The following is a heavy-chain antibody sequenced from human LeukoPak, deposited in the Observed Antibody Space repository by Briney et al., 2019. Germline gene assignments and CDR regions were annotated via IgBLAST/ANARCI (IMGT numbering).Heavy chain of an antibody. CDR3: ARVAVSGPTGWFDS. J-gene: IGHJ5*01. D-gene: IGHD2-8*02. Sequence: PGGSLRLSCAGSGFPLKSYSLSWVRQAPGKGLEWVSSIRSTSAYIYYTDSVKGRFTMSRDNVDNVVYLQMNSLGGEDTAVYYCARVAVSGPTGWFDSWGQGTLVIVSS. CDR1: GFPLKSYS. CDR2: IRSTSAYI. V-gene: IGHV3-21*01.